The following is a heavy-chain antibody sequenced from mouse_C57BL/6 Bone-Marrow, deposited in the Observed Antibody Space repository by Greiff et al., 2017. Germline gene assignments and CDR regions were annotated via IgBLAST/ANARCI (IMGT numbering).Heavy chain of an antibody. V-gene: IGHV1-69*01. Sequence: VQLQQPGAELVMPGASVKLSCKASGYTFTSYWMHWVKQRPGQGLEWSGEIDPSDSYTNYNQKFKGKSTLTVDKSSSTAYMQLSSLTSEDSAVYYCARGGYWGQGTTLTVSS. CDR1: GYTFTSYW. J-gene: IGHJ2*01. CDR2: IDPSDSYT. CDR3: ARGGY.